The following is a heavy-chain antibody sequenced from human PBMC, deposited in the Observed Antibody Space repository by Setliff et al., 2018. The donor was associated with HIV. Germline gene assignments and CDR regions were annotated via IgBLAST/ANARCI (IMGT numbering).Heavy chain of an antibody. Sequence: TSETLSLTCTVSGGSISSHYWNWIRQPPGKGLEWIGYIHYSGSINYNPSLKSRVNISGDSSKKQVYLMLSSVTAADTAVYFCARVPSSGWYGGHHYMDVWGKGAAVTVSS. CDR3: ARVPSSGWYGGHHYMDV. D-gene: IGHD6-19*01. CDR1: GGSISSHY. J-gene: IGHJ6*03. CDR2: IHYSGSI. V-gene: IGHV4-59*11.